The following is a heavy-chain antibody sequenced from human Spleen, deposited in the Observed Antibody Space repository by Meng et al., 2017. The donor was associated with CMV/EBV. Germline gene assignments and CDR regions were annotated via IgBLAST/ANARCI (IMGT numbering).Heavy chain of an antibody. V-gene: IGHV2-5*02. J-gene: IGHJ4*02. D-gene: IGHD5-18*01. CDR1: GFSLSTSGMG. Sequence: QITLKESGPTLVKPTQTLTLTCTFSGFSLSTSGMGVGWIRQPPGKALEWLALIYWDDHKPYSPSLETRLTITKDTSKNQVVLTMTNVDPVDTATYYCAHSGTGYSDGHPFYYFDHWGQGTLVTVSS. CDR2: IYWDDHK. CDR3: AHSGTGYSDGHPFYYFDH.